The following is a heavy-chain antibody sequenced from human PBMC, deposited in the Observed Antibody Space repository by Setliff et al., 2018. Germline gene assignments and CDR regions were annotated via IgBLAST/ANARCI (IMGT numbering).Heavy chain of an antibody. Sequence: ASETLSLTCTVSGGSISSSSYYWGWIRQPPGKGLEWIGSIYYSGSTYYNPSLKSRVTISRDTSKNQVSLKLNSVTATDTAVYYCARDLGHGGDSDYWGQGILVTVSS. CDR3: ARDLGHGGDSDY. CDR2: IYYSGST. D-gene: IGHD2-21*02. J-gene: IGHJ4*02. V-gene: IGHV4-39*07. CDR1: GGSISSSSYY.